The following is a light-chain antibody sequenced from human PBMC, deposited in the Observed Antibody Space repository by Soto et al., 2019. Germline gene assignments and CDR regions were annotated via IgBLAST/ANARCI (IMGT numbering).Light chain of an antibody. Sequence: DLQMTQSPSSLSASVGDRVTIACQASQDISNRLNWYQQKPGKAPKLLIYDASNLQRGVPSRFSGSGSGTNFIFTISRLQPEDIATYYCQHHDNLPLTFGGGTKVEI. CDR3: QHHDNLPLT. CDR1: QDISNR. CDR2: DAS. J-gene: IGKJ4*01. V-gene: IGKV1-33*01.